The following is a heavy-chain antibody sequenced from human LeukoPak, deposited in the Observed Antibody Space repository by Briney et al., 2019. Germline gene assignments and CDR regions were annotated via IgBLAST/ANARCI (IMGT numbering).Heavy chain of an antibody. CDR1: GFTYSRYS. J-gene: IGHJ4*02. D-gene: IGHD2-2*01. CDR2: ISSSSNTI. CDR3: ATARYCSSTSCYDY. Sequence: PGGPLRLSCAASGFTYSRYSVNWVRQAPGETREWVTYISSSSNTIYYADCVKGRFTISRDNAKNSLYLQMNSLRAEDTAVYYCATARYCSSTSCYDYWGQGTLVTVSS. V-gene: IGHV3-48*01.